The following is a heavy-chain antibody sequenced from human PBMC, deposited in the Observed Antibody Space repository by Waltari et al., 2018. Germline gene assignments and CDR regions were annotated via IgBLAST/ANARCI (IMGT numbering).Heavy chain of an antibody. D-gene: IGHD3-16*01. Sequence: QVQLQESGPGLGKPSETLSLTCTVSGGSISSYYWSWIRPPPGEGLEWVGVIYSRGSPHYNPSLKSPVTILVDTSKNQFSLQLSSVAAAETAVYYCARGEYYFDYWGQGTLVTVSS. CDR2: IYSRGSP. V-gene: IGHV4-59*01. CDR1: GGSISSYY. J-gene: IGHJ4*02. CDR3: ARGEYYFDY.